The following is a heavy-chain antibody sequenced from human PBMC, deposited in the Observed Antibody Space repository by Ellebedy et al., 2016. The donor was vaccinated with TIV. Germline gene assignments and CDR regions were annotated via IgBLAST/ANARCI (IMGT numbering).Heavy chain of an antibody. CDR1: GFSFGDYA. CDR3: TRDLTTLAAAGTGIYYYTMDV. D-gene: IGHD6-13*01. Sequence: GGSLRLXXTGSGFSFGDYAMSWVRQAPGKGLEWVSFIRSKAYGGTTEYAASVKGRFTISRDDSKSIAYLQMNSLKAEDTAVYYCTRDLTTLAAAGTGIYYYTMDVWGQGTTVTVSS. CDR2: IRSKAYGGTT. V-gene: IGHV3-49*04. J-gene: IGHJ6*02.